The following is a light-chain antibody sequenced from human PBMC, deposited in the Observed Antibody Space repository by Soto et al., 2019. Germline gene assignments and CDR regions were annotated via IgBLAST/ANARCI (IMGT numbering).Light chain of an antibody. CDR2: GAS. Sequence: EVMLIQSPATLSMSPGERATLSCRASETVATNLAWYQQKPGQAPRLLISGASTRAAGISDRFRGGGSGTEFALTITSLRSKDSGTYYCQQYFEWPPMTFGQGTKVEI. J-gene: IGKJ1*01. V-gene: IGKV3-15*01. CDR3: QQYFEWPPMT. CDR1: ETVATN.